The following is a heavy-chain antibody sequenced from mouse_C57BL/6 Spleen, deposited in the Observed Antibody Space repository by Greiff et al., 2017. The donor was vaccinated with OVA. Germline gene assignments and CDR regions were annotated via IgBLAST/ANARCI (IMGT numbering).Heavy chain of an antibody. V-gene: IGHV1-53*01. D-gene: IGHD4-1*01. J-gene: IGHJ4*01. CDR2: INPSNGGT. CDR3: AREITGTMDY. CDR1: GYTFTSYW. Sequence: QVQLQQSDAELVKPGASVKISCKVSGYTFTSYWMHWVKQRPGQGLEWIGNINPSNGGTNYNEKFKSKATLTVDKSSSTAYMQLSSLTSEDSAVYYCAREITGTMDYWGQGTSVTVSS.